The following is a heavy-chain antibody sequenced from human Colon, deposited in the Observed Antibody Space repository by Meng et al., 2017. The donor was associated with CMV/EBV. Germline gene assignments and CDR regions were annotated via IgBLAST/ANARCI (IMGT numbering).Heavy chain of an antibody. Sequence: RGVGVGWIRQPPGKALEWLATVYWDDDRRYSPSLRSKVSISKDSSRNQVVPTMTNMDPVDTATYFCARTAKARTSYCDHFDYWGQGILVTVSS. J-gene: IGHJ4*02. CDR1: RGVG. CDR3: ARTAKARTSYCDHFDY. V-gene: IGHV2-5*02. CDR2: VYWDDDR. D-gene: IGHD3-22*01.